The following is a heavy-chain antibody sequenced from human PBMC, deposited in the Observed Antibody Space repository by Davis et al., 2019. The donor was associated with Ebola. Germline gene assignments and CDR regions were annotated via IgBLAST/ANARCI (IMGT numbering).Heavy chain of an antibody. Sequence: GESLNISCAASGFTFTSAWMSWVRQAPGKGLEWVGRIKSKISGGTINYAAPVKGRFTISSDDSKNTLYLQMNSLKTEDTAMYYCMSRGLISATDEAFDIWGQGTVVTGSS. J-gene: IGHJ3*02. CDR1: GFTFTSAW. CDR2: IKSKISGGTI. CDR3: MSRGLISATDEAFDI. V-gene: IGHV3-15*05. D-gene: IGHD1-7*01.